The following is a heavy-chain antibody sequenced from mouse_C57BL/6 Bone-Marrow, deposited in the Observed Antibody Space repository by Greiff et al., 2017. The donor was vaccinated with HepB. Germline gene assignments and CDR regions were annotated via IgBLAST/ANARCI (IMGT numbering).Heavy chain of an antibody. CDR2: IHPNSGST. V-gene: IGHV1-64*01. D-gene: IGHD1-1*01. J-gene: IGHJ3*01. CDR1: GYTFTSYW. CDR3: ASSCSKAWFAY. Sequence: QVQLQQPGAELVKPGASVKLSCKASGYTFTSYWMHWVKQRPGQGLEWIGMIHPNSGSTNYNEKFKSKATLTVDKSSSTAYMQLSSLTSEDSAVYYCASSCSKAWFAYGGRGKRVTVSA.